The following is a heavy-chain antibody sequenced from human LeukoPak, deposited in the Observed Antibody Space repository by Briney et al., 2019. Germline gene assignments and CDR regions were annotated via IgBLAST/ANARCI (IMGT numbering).Heavy chain of an antibody. J-gene: IGHJ4*02. V-gene: IGHV4-39*01. CDR3: ASPSISSSTYDY. D-gene: IGHD6-6*01. Sequence: PSETLSLTCTVPGGSISSSSYFWGWIRQPPGKGLEWIGSINYSGNTYYNPSLKSRVTISVDTSRNQFSLRLSSVTAADTAVYYCASPSISSSTYDYWGQGTLVTVSS. CDR1: GGSISSSSYF. CDR2: INYSGNT.